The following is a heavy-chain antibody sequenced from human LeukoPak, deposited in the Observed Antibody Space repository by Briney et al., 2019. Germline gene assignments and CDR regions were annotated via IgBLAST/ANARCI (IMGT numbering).Heavy chain of an antibody. J-gene: IGHJ4*02. CDR3: ARDIAAPPGRPIPGY. D-gene: IGHD6-6*01. CDR1: GFTFSSYE. CDR2: ISSSGSTI. V-gene: IGHV3-48*03. Sequence: GGSLRLSCAASGFTFSSYEMNWVRQAPGKGLEWVSYISSSGSTIYYADSVKGRSTISRDNAKNSLYLQMNSLRAEDTAVYYCARDIAAPPGRPIPGYWGQGTLVTVSS.